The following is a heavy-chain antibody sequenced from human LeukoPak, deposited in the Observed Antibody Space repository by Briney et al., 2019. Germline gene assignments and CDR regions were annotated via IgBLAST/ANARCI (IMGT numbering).Heavy chain of an antibody. J-gene: IGHJ2*01. CDR1: GYTFTSYG. CDR3: ARAEYYDSSGYYFDWYFDL. CDR2: ISAYNGNT. Sequence: ASVKVSCKASGYTFTSYGISWVRQAPGQGLEWMGWISAYNGNTNYAQKLQGRVTMTADTSTSTAYMELRSLRSDDTAVYYYARAEYYDSSGYYFDWYFDLWGRGTLVTVSS. V-gene: IGHV1-18*01. D-gene: IGHD3-22*01.